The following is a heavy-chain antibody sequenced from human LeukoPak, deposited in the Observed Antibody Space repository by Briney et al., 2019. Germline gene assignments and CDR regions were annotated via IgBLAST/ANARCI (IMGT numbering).Heavy chain of an antibody. D-gene: IGHD6-19*01. CDR3: ARVSKAVAGYFDY. J-gene: IGHJ4*02. V-gene: IGHV1-69*04. CDR2: IIPIFGIA. Sequence: GSSVKVSCKASGGTFSSYAISWVRQAPGQGLEWMGRIIPIFGIANYAQKFQGRVIITADKSTSTAYMELSSLRSEDTAVYYCARVSKAVAGYFDYWGQGTLVTVSS. CDR1: GGTFSSYA.